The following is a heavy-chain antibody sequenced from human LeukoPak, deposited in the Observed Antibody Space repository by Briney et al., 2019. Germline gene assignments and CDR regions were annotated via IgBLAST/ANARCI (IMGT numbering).Heavy chain of an antibody. D-gene: IGHD3-22*01. V-gene: IGHV4-61*01. J-gene: IGHJ4*02. CDR3: ARIKNMGGYYYDSSGYYFFDC. CDR2: ISYSGST. CDR1: GGSFSSGSYY. Sequence: SETLSLTCTVSGGSFSSGSYYWSWIRQPPGKGLEWIGYISYSGSTNYNPSLKSRVTISVDTSKNQFSLKLSSVTAADTAVYFCARIKNMGGYYYDSSGYYFFDCWGQGTLVTVSS.